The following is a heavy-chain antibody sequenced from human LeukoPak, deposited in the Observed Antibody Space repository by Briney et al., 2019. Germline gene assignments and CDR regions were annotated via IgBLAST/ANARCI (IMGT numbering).Heavy chain of an antibody. J-gene: IGHJ4*02. V-gene: IGHV1-69*05. CDR1: GGTFSSYA. CDR2: IIPIFATA. D-gene: IGHD3-22*01. Sequence: ASVKVSCKASGGTFSSYAISWVRQAPGQGLEWMGGIIPIFATANYAQKFQGRVTITTDESTRTAYMELSSLRSEDTAVYYCARGRGYYYDSSGYEIDYWGQGTLVTVSS. CDR3: ARGRGYYYDSSGYEIDY.